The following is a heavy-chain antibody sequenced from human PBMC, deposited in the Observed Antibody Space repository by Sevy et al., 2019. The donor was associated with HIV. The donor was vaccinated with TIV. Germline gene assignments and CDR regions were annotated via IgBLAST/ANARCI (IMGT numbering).Heavy chain of an antibody. V-gene: IGHV3-11*06. D-gene: IGHD5-18*01. CDR3: ARVRYNYGLKYFDY. CDR1: GFTFSDYY. Sequence: GGSLRLSCTASGFTFSDYYMSWIRQAPGKGLEWVSYISTSSSYTSYPDSVKGQFTISRDNAKNSLYLQMNSLRVEDTAVYYCARVRYNYGLKYFDYWGQGTLVTVSS. CDR2: ISTSSSYT. J-gene: IGHJ4*02.